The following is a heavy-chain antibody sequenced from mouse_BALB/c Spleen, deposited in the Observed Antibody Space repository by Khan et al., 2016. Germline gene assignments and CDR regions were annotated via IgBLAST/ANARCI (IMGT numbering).Heavy chain of an antibody. CDR3: AREDGYYYFDY. CDR2: INPSTGYT. Sequence: QVQLKQSGAELAKPGASVKMSCKASGYTFTSYWMHWVKQRPGQGLEWIGYINPSTGYTEYNQKFKDKATLTADKSSSTAYMQLSSLTSEDSAVYYCAREDGYYYFDYWGQGTTLTVSS. CDR1: GYTFTSYW. V-gene: IGHV1-7*01. J-gene: IGHJ2*01. D-gene: IGHD2-3*01.